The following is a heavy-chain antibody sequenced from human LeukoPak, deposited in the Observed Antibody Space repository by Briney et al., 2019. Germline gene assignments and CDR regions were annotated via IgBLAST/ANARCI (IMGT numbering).Heavy chain of an antibody. J-gene: IGHJ6*03. Sequence: GASVKVSCKASGYTFTGYYMHWVRQAPGQGLEWMGWINPNSGGTNYAQKFQGRVTMTRDTSISTAYMELSSLRSEDTAVYYCARDKLGITIFGVVSHYYYYMDVWGKGTTVTVSS. D-gene: IGHD3-3*01. V-gene: IGHV1-2*02. CDR3: ARDKLGITIFGVVSHYYYYMDV. CDR2: INPNSGGT. CDR1: GYTFTGYY.